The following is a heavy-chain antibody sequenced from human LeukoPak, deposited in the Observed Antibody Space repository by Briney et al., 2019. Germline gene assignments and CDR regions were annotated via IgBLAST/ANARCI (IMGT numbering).Heavy chain of an antibody. CDR3: ARGISMTHPPGY. Sequence: GGSLRLSCAASGFTFDDYGMSWVRQAPGKGLEWVSGINWNGGSTGYADSVKGRFTISRDNAKNSLYLQMNSLRAEDTAVYYCARGISMTHPPGYWGQGTLVTVSS. J-gene: IGHJ4*02. V-gene: IGHV3-20*04. CDR2: INWNGGST. CDR1: GFTFDDYG. D-gene: IGHD2-21*01.